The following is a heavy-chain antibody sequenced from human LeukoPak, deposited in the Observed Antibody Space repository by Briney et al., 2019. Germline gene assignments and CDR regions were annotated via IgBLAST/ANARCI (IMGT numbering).Heavy chain of an antibody. V-gene: IGHV3-23*01. CDR3: AEFFRWQLNYYYYYMDV. Sequence: GGSLRLSCAASGLTFSRYAMSWVRQAPGKGLEWVSAISASGDSTYYADSVKGRFTISRDNSKNTVYLQMNSLRAEDTAIYYCAEFFRWQLNYYYYYMDVWGKGTTVTVSS. CDR1: GLTFSRYA. J-gene: IGHJ6*03. CDR2: ISASGDST. D-gene: IGHD2-15*01.